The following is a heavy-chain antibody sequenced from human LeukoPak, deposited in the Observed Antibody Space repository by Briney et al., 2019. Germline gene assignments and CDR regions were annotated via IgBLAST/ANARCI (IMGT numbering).Heavy chain of an antibody. D-gene: IGHD6-19*01. CDR3: AKGGRICSASTCRIDY. Sequence: GESLRLSCAASGFTCSSYAMSWVRQAPGKGLEWVSVISASGGSTYYSDSVKGRFTISRDKSSNTLYLQMSSLGAEDTAVYYCAKGGRICSASTCRIDYWGQGTLVIVSS. V-gene: IGHV3-23*01. CDR2: ISASGGST. CDR1: GFTCSSYA. J-gene: IGHJ4*02.